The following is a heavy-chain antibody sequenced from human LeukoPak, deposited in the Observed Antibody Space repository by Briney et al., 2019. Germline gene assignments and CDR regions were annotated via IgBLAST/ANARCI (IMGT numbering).Heavy chain of an antibody. Sequence: ASVKVSCKASGYTFTSYYMHWLRQAPGQGLEWMGIINPSGGSTSYAQKFQGRVTMTRDMSTSTVYMELSSLRSEDTAVYYCARDPRSLYYFDYWGQGTLVTVSS. CDR2: INPSGGST. J-gene: IGHJ4*02. CDR3: ARDPRSLYYFDY. CDR1: GYTFTSYY. D-gene: IGHD4-17*01. V-gene: IGHV1-46*01.